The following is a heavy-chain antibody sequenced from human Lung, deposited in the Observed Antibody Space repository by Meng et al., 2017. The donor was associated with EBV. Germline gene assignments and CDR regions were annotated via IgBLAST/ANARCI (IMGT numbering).Heavy chain of an antibody. V-gene: IGHV1-18*01. D-gene: IGHD2-2*02. J-gene: IGHJ2*01. CDR3: ARDSRHCTSASCYSWYFDL. Sequence: QAQLVQSGGEVKKPGASLKVSCKASGYTFTNYGITWVRQAPGQGLEWMGWISAYNGNTNYAQTLQGRVTMTTDTSTSTAYMELRSLRSDDTAVYYCARDSRHCTSASCYSWYFDLWGRGTMVTVS. CDR2: ISAYNGNT. CDR1: GYTFTNYG.